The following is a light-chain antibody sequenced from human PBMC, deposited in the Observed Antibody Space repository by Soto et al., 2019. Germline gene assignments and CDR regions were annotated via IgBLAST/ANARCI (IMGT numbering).Light chain of an antibody. CDR2: DVT. CDR1: SSDVGGYNY. Sequence: QSALTQPHSVSGSPGQSVTISCTGTSSDVGGYNYVSWYQQHPGKAPKLIIYDVTKRPSGVPDRFSGSKSGNTASLTISALQAEDEADYYCCSYAGDYIFEVFGGGTKLTVL. J-gene: IGLJ2*01. CDR3: CSYAGDYIFEV. V-gene: IGLV2-11*01.